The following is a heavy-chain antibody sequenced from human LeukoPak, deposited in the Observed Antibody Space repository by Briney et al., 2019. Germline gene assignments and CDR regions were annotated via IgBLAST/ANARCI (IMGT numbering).Heavy chain of an antibody. J-gene: IGHJ4*02. Sequence: SETLSLTCTVYDGSISSYYWSWLRQPAGKGLELVAFINTSGSTNANPSLKSRVTMSVDASKNQVSLILTSVTAADTAVYYCARSRSYGAYIVFCSDWGQGTLVTVSS. CDR3: ARSRSYGAYIVFCSD. CDR2: INTSGST. V-gene: IGHV4-4*07. CDR1: DGSISSYY. D-gene: IGHD4-17*01.